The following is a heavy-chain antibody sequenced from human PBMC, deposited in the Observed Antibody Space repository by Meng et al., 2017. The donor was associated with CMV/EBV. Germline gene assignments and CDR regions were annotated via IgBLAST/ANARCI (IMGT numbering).Heavy chain of an antibody. Sequence: GESLKISCAASGFTFSDYYMSWIRQAPGKGLEWVSSISSSSSYIYYADSVKGRFTISRDNAKNSLYLQMNSLRAEDTAVYYCARDRYCSSTSCYTYYYYGMDVWGQGTTVTVSS. D-gene: IGHD2-2*02. J-gene: IGHJ6*02. CDR1: GFTFSDYY. CDR2: ISSSSSYI. V-gene: IGHV3-11*06. CDR3: ARDRYCSSTSCYTYYYYGMDV.